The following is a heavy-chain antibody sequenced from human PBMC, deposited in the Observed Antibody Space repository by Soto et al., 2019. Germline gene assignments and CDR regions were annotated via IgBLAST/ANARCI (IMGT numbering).Heavy chain of an antibody. J-gene: IGHJ5*02. D-gene: IGHD3-10*01. Sequence: SETLSLTCTVSGDSISSYYWSWIRQPPGKGLEWIGYIYYSGSTNYNPSLRSRVTMSVDTSKNQFSLKLSSVTAADTAVYYCAREVVGYYGSETYTDWFDPWGQGTLVTVSS. CDR2: IYYSGST. CDR3: AREVVGYYGSETYTDWFDP. V-gene: IGHV4-59*01. CDR1: GDSISSYY.